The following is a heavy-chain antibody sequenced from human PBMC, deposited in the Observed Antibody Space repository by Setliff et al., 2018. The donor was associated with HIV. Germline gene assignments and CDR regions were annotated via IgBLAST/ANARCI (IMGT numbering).Heavy chain of an antibody. CDR1: GASISSSSHH. Sequence: SETLSLTCTVSGASISSSSHHWAWIRQPPGKGLEYIGNIYYTGSTHHNPSLESRVATSVDTSKNQFSLKLSSVTAADTAVYYCASIVRWELVATSTFFYYYMDVWGKGTTVTVS. CDR2: IYYTGST. D-gene: IGHD1-26*01. J-gene: IGHJ6*03. V-gene: IGHV4-39*01. CDR3: ASIVRWELVATSTFFYYYMDV.